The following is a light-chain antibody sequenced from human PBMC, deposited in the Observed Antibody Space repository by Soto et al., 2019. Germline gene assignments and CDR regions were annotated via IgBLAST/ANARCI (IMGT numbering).Light chain of an antibody. CDR2: DAS. J-gene: IGKJ1*01. V-gene: IGKV1-5*01. CDR1: QSISSW. Sequence: DIQMTQSPSTLSASVGDRVTITCRASQSISSWLAWYQQKPGKAPKLLIYDASSLESGVPSRFSGSGSGTEFTLTISSLQPDDFATYYCKQYNSYPWTCGKGTKVEIK. CDR3: KQYNSYPWT.